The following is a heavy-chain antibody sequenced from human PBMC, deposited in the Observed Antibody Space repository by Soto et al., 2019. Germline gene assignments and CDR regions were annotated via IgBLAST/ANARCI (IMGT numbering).Heavy chain of an antibody. D-gene: IGHD1-1*01. Sequence: QVQLVQSGAEVKKPGSSVKVSCKASGGAFSDYAFSWVRQAPGQGLEWLGGIMPIFRAPDYAQKFQGRVTITADESTRTAYMEMRGLTSEDTATYYCASRLKEANIGNDDDGLDVW. CDR3: ASRLKEANIGNDDDGLDV. J-gene: IGHJ6*01. V-gene: IGHV1-69*12. CDR1: GGAFSDYA. CDR2: IMPIFRAP.